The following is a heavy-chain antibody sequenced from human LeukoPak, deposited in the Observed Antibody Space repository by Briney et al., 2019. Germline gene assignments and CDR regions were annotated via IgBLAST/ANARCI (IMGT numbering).Heavy chain of an antibody. CDR3: AKDQGGYSYGYTTLEAYYFDY. J-gene: IGHJ4*02. V-gene: IGHV4-59*01. Sequence: SETLSLTCTVSGGSISSYYWSWIRQPPGKGLEWIGYIYYSGSTNYNPSLKSRVTISVDTSKNQFSLKLSSVTAADTAVYYCAKDQGGYSYGYTTLEAYYFDYWGQGTLVTVSS. CDR2: IYYSGST. D-gene: IGHD5-18*01. CDR1: GGSISSYY.